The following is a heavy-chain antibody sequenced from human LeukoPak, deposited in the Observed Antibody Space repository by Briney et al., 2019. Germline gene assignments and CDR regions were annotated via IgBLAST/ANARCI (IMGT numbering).Heavy chain of an antibody. CDR3: AKGHQFIIAEKYYFDY. CDR1: GFTFSSYG. Sequence: GGSLRLSCAASGFTFSSYGMHWVRQAPGEGLEWVAVISYDGSNKYYADSVKGRFTISRDNSKNTLYLQMNSLRAEDTAVYYCAKGHQFIIAEKYYFDYWGQGTLVTVSS. D-gene: IGHD6-13*01. J-gene: IGHJ4*02. V-gene: IGHV3-30*18. CDR2: ISYDGSNK.